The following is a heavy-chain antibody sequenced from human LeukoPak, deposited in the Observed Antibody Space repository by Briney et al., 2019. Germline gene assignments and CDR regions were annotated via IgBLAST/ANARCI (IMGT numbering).Heavy chain of an antibody. D-gene: IGHD3-3*01. Sequence: SETLSLTCTVSGGPISSYYWSWIRQPPGKGLEWIGYIYYSGSTNYNPSLKSRVTISVDTSKNQFSLKLSSVTAADTAVYYCARDNDFWSGYPRMDVWGKGTTVTVSS. V-gene: IGHV4-59*01. CDR1: GGPISSYY. J-gene: IGHJ6*04. CDR3: ARDNDFWSGYPRMDV. CDR2: IYYSGST.